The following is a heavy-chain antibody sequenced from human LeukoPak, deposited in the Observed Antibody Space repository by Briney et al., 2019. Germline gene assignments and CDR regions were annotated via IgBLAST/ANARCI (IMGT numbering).Heavy chain of an antibody. CDR1: GFTFSSYA. CDR3: ARDLVAVVSYYFDY. D-gene: IGHD6-19*01. J-gene: IGHJ4*02. CDR2: ISGSGGST. V-gene: IGHV3-23*01. Sequence: PGGSLRLSCAASGFTFSSYAMSWVRQAPGKGLEWVSAISGSGGSTYYADSVKGRFTISRGNSKNTLYLQMNSLRAEDTAVYYCARDLVAVVSYYFDYWGQGTLVTVSS.